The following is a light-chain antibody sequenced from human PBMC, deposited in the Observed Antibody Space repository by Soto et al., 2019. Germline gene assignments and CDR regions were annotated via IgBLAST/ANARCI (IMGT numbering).Light chain of an antibody. CDR1: QSVSSY. Sequence: EIVLTQYPATLSLSPGKRATLSCRASQSVSSYLAWYQQKPGQAPRLLIYDASNRATGVPARFSGSWSGTVFTLTISSLKHEDLAVYYCQQRSNWPLTFGGGTKVEIK. J-gene: IGKJ4*01. V-gene: IGKV3-11*01. CDR2: DAS. CDR3: QQRSNWPLT.